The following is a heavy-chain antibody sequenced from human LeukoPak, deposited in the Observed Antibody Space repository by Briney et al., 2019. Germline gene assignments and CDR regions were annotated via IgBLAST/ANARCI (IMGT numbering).Heavy chain of an antibody. V-gene: IGHV3-7*01. CDR3: VRTNAWHPGDY. CDR1: GFMFSSYW. CDR2: INQDGSIR. Sequence: GGSLRLSCAASGFMFSSYWMTWVRQAPGKGLEWVANINQDGSIRYYVGSVQGRFTISRDNAKNSLYLQMYSLRAEDTAVYYCVRTNAWHPGDYWGQGTLVTVSS. J-gene: IGHJ4*02. D-gene: IGHD2-2*01.